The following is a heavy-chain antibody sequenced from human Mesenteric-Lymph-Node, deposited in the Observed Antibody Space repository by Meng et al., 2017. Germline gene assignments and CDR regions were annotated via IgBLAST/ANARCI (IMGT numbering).Heavy chain of an antibody. V-gene: IGHV1-18*01. J-gene: IGHJ4*02. CDR1: GYTFTSYG. Sequence: QGQRVQSGAEVKKPGAAVKVAGKASGYTFTSYGISWVRQAPGQGLEWMGWISAYNGNTNYAQKLQGRVTMTTDTSTSTAYMELRSLRSDDTAVYYCARGGPNDFWSGYLDYWGQGTLVTVSS. D-gene: IGHD3-3*01. CDR2: ISAYNGNT. CDR3: ARGGPNDFWSGYLDY.